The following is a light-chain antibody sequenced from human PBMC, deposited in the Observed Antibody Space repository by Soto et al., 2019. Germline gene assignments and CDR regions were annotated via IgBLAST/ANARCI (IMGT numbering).Light chain of an antibody. CDR2: EVS. Sequence: QSALTQPASVSGSPGQSSTISCTGTSSDVGSYNLVSWYQQHPGKAPKLMISEVSKRPSGVSNRFSGSKSGNTASLTISGLQSEDEADYYCCSYAGSRVFGGGTKLTVL. CDR3: CSYAGSRV. J-gene: IGLJ3*02. V-gene: IGLV2-23*02. CDR1: SSDVGSYNL.